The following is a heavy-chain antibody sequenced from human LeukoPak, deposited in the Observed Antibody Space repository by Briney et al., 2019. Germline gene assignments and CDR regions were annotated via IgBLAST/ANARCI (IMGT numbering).Heavy chain of an antibody. J-gene: IGHJ4*02. D-gene: IGHD2-2*01. CDR2: ISSTSGYI. CDR1: GLSFSSYT. CDR3: ARDSRLGYCSSTSCSDY. V-gene: IGHV3-21*01. Sequence: GGSLRLSCAPSGLSFSSYTIHWVRQAPGKGLEWVSSISSTSGYIHYADSVKGRFSISRDNAKNLVHLEMDILRADDTAVYYCARDSRLGYCSSTSCSDYWGQGTLVTVSS.